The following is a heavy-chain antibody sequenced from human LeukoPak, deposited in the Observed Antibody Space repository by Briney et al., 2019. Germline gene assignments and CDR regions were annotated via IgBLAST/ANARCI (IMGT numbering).Heavy chain of an antibody. CDR3: AKVVRYGSGSYYYNWFDP. CDR1: GFTFSSYG. D-gene: IGHD3-10*01. V-gene: IGHV3-30*02. Sequence: PGGSLRLSCAASGFTFSSYGMHWVRQAPGKGLEWVAFIRYDGSNKYYADSVKGRFTISRDNSKNTLYLQMNSLRAEDTAVYYCAKVVRYGSGSYYYNWFDPWGQETLVTVSS. CDR2: IRYDGSNK. J-gene: IGHJ5*02.